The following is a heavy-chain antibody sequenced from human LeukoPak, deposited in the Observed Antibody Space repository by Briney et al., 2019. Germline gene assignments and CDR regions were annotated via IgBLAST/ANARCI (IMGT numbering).Heavy chain of an antibody. CDR2: ISSSSSTI. J-gene: IGHJ4*02. D-gene: IGHD7-27*01. CDR3: ARAQQLGICLFYLYF. V-gene: IGHV3-48*01. Sequence: GGSLRLSCAASGFTFSSYTINWVRQAPGKGLEWVSYISSSSSTIYYADSVKGRFTISRDNAKNSLYLQMNSLRAEDTAVYYCARAQQLGICLFYLYFWGKGTLVTVSS. CDR1: GFTFSSYT.